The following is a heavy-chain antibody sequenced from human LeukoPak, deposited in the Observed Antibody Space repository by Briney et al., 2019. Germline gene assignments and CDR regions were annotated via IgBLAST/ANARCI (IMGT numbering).Heavy chain of an antibody. CDR2: NIPIFGTA. Sequence: SVKVSCEASGGTFSSYAISWVRQAPGQGLEWMGGNIPIFGTANYAQKFQGRVTITTDESTSTAYMELSSLRSEDTAVYYCARDAYYYDSSGYSDYWGQGTLVTVSS. CDR1: GGTFSSYA. J-gene: IGHJ4*02. D-gene: IGHD3-22*01. CDR3: ARDAYYYDSSGYSDY. V-gene: IGHV1-69*05.